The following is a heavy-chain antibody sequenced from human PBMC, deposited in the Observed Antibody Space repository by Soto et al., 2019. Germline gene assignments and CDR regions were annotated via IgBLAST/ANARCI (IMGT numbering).Heavy chain of an antibody. D-gene: IGHD5-12*01. V-gene: IGHV4-31*03. CDR2: IYYSGST. J-gene: IGHJ3*02. CDR3: ARGVAIVATIWGYGAFDI. CDR1: GGSISRCGYS. Sequence: PSEPLSLTCTLSGGSISRCGYSSSWIRQHPGKGLEWIGYIYYSGSTYYNPSLKSRVTISVDTSKNQFSLKLSSVTAADTAVYYCARGVAIVATIWGYGAFDIWGQGTMVTVSS.